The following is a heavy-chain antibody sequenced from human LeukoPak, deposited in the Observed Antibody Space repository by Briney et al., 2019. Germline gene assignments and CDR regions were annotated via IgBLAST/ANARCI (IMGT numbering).Heavy chain of an antibody. Sequence: SDPLSLTCTVSGRSISSYYWSWIRQPPGKGLEWIGYIYYSGSTNYYPSLKSRVTISVETSKNKFSLKLSSVTAADRVVYYCARDVGYSYDFDYYYMDVWGKGTTVTVSS. CDR2: IYYSGST. D-gene: IGHD5-18*01. J-gene: IGHJ6*03. V-gene: IGHV4-59*01. CDR3: ARDVGYSYDFDYYYMDV. CDR1: GRSISSYY.